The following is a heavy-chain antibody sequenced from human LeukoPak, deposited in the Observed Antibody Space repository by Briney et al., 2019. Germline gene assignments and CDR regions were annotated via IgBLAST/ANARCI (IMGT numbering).Heavy chain of an antibody. D-gene: IGHD4-23*01. CDR1: GGSFSGYY. Sequence: KPSETLSLTCAVYGGSFSGYYWSWIRQPPGKGLEWIGEINHSGSTNYNPSLKSRVTISVDTSKNQFSLKLSSVTAADTAAYYCARGPESRGGWGQGTLVTVSS. V-gene: IGHV4-34*01. J-gene: IGHJ4*02. CDR3: ARGPESRGG. CDR2: INHSGST.